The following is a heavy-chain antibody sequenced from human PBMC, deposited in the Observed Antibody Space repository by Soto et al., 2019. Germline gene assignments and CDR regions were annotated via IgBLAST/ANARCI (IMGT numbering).Heavy chain of an antibody. Sequence: LRLSCEMSGFTFKTYWMSWVRQAPGKGLEWLANMNEDANTKYYVDSVKGRFTILGDSAGNSLFLKMASLRAEDTAVYFCAAYNTSRHAAFDIWGRGTLVTVSS. CDR3: AAYNTSRHAAFDI. V-gene: IGHV3-7*01. CDR2: MNEDANTK. J-gene: IGHJ3*02. D-gene: IGHD1-20*01. CDR1: GFTFKTYW.